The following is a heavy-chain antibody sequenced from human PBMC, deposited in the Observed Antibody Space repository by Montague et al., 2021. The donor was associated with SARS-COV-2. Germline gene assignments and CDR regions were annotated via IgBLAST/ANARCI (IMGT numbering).Heavy chain of an antibody. V-gene: IGHV4-39*07. Sequence: SETLSLTCTVSGGSISSSSYYWGWIRQPPGKGLEWIGSIYYSGSTYYNPSLKSRVTISVDTSKNQFSLKLSSVTAADTAVYYCAREGGWLSSGPYYFDYWGQGTLVTVSS. CDR3: AREGGWLSSGPYYFDY. CDR2: IYYSGST. CDR1: GGSISSSSYY. J-gene: IGHJ4*02. D-gene: IGHD3-22*01.